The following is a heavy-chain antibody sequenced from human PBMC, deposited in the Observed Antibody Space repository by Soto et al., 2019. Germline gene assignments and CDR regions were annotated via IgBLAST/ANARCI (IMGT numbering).Heavy chain of an antibody. Sequence: EVQLVESGGGLVQPGGSLRLSCAASGFSLSDYWMHWVRQALGEGLVWLSRITRDGSSTNYADSVKGRFTISRDNAKNTLYLQVNSLRGEDTAVYYCARGANGYYYFDYWGQGTLVNVSS. CDR2: ITRDGSST. CDR3: ARGANGYYYFDY. CDR1: GFSLSDYW. V-gene: IGHV3-74*01. J-gene: IGHJ4*02. D-gene: IGHD5-18*01.